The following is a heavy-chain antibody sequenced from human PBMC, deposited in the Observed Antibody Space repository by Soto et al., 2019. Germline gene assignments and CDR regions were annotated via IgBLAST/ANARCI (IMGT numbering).Heavy chain of an antibody. D-gene: IGHD3-16*02. Sequence: QVQLVESGGGVVQPGRSLRLSCAASGFSFSNYAIHWVRQAPGKGLEWVAPISYDGSRQYYGDSVKGRFTISRDNSKNTLSLEMNNLRPEDTAVYYCAKTIGLRLGELSPDYWGQGTLVTVSS. CDR2: ISYDGSRQ. CDR1: GFSFSNYA. CDR3: AKTIGLRLGELSPDY. V-gene: IGHV3-30*18. J-gene: IGHJ4*02.